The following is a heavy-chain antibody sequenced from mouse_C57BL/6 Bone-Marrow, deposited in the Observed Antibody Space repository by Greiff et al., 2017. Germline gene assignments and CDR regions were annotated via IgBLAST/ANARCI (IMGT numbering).Heavy chain of an antibody. CDR2: IYPRSGNT. Sequence: VKLMESGAELARPGASVKLSCKASGYTFTSYGISWVKQRTGQGLEWIGEIYPRSGNTYYNEKFKGKTTLTADKYSSTANMELRSLTSENSAVYFCAREGYSNSFAYWGQRTLVTVSA. CDR3: AREGYSNSFAY. V-gene: IGHV1-81*01. J-gene: IGHJ3*01. D-gene: IGHD2-5*01. CDR1: GYTFTSYG.